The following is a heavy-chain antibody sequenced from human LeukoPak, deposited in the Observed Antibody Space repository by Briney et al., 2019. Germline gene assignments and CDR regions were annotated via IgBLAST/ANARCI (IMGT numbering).Heavy chain of an antibody. J-gene: IGHJ6*03. Sequence: GGSLRLSCAASGFTFSSYATSWVRQAPGKGLEWISAISGDGISTYYADSVKGRFTISRDNSKNTLYLQMNSLRAEDTAVYYCARVATPNPYYYYHMDVWGTGTTVTVSS. V-gene: IGHV3-23*01. CDR2: ISGDGIST. CDR1: GFTFSSYA. CDR3: ARVATPNPYYYYHMDV. D-gene: IGHD4-23*01.